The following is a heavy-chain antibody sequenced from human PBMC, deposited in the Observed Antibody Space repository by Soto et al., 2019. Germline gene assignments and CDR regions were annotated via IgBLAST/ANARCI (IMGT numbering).Heavy chain of an antibody. CDR1: GYTFTNYY. D-gene: IGHD1-26*01. CDR3: ARGEQDLATKGSFDY. Sequence: ASVKVSCKASGYTFTNYYMHWVRQAPRQGLGWMGVIHYSGATPTYAQNFQGGVTMARDTSTSNVYVELSSLTSEDTAVYYCARGEQDLATKGSFDYWGQGTLVTVSS. CDR2: IHYSGATP. J-gene: IGHJ4*02. V-gene: IGHV1-46*01.